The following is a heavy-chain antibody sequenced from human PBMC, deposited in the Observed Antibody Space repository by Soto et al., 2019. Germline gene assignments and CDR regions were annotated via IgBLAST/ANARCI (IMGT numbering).Heavy chain of an antibody. CDR3: ARAWPSVDSYGSGVMDV. J-gene: IGHJ6*04. CDR1: GGSISRSNW. Sequence: QVQLQESGPGLVKPSGTLSVTCAVSGGSISRSNWWNWVRQPPGKGLEWIGEIYHSGSTNYNPSLRSRDPISLDKSKNQFSRRVKSVTAADTAEYYCARAWPSVDSYGSGVMDVWGKGTTVTVSS. D-gene: IGHD5-18*01. CDR2: IYHSGST. V-gene: IGHV4-4*02.